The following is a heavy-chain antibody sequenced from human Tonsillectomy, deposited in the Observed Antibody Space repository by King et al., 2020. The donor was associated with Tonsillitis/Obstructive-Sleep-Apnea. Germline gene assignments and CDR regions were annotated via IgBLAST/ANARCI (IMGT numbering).Heavy chain of an antibody. Sequence: VQLVESGGGLVQPGGSLRLSCAASGFTFSSPVMSLVRQAPGQGLEWVSAIGAGGGGTYYADSVKGRFTISRGISKNTLYLQMNSLRVEDTAVYHCAKGGAFESWGQGTLVTVSS. J-gene: IGHJ5*01. CDR3: AKGGAFES. CDR1: GFTFSSPV. CDR2: IGAGGGGT. V-gene: IGHV3-23*04. D-gene: IGHD6-25*01.